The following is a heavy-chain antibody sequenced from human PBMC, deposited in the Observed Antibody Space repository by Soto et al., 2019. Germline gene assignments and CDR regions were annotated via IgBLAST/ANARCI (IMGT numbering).Heavy chain of an antibody. D-gene: IGHD2-21*01. J-gene: IGHJ4*02. CDR2: ISWDSGGI. Sequence: QLVESGGGLVQPGRSLRLSCVASGFRFDEYAIHWVRQAPGKGLEWVSGISWDSGGINYAGSVRGRFTVSRHRAKISLYLHMTSLRSEDTAFYYCAKIVTRHSLVPVFDQWGQGAQVSVSS. CDR3: AKIVTRHSLVPVFDQ. CDR1: GFRFDEYA. V-gene: IGHV3-9*01.